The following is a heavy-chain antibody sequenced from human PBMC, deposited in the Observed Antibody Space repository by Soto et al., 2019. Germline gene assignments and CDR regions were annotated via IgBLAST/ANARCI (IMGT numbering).Heavy chain of an antibody. V-gene: IGHV4-28*03. Sequence: PSETLSLTCAVSGYSISSSNWWGWIRQPPGKGLEWIGYIYYSGTTYYNPSLKSRVTMSVDTSKNQFSLKLTSVTAVDTAVYYCARVGGVPSSSPGLAYWGQGILVTVSS. CDR3: ARVGGVPSSSPGLAY. CDR1: GYSISSSNW. CDR2: IYYSGTT. J-gene: IGHJ4*02. D-gene: IGHD6-13*01.